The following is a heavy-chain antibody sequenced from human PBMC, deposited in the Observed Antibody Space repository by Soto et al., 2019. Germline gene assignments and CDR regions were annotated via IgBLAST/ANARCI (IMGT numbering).Heavy chain of an antibody. CDR2: INQSGNT. CDR1: GGPFSGYY. V-gene: IGHV4-34*01. J-gene: IGHJ4*02. Sequence: QVQLQQWGAGQLKPSETLSLTCAVSGGPFSGYYWNWIRQAPGKGLEWMAEINQSGNTNYNPSIAGRLTISADPSKNTFSLKVTSVTAADTALYFCARGRGTQPRPLRSNYLDYWAQGTLVTVSS. D-gene: IGHD3-10*01. CDR3: ARGRGTQPRPLRSNYLDY.